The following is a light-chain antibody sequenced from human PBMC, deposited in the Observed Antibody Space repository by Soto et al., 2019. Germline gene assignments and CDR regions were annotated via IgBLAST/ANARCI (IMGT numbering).Light chain of an antibody. CDR2: GAS. CDR1: QSVSSN. Sequence: EIVMTQSPATLSVSPGERATLSCRASQSVSSNLAWYQQNPGQAPRLLIYGASTRATGIPARFSGSGSGTEFTLTISSLQSEDFAVYYCQQYNNWPPTFGQGTRLEIK. J-gene: IGKJ5*01. CDR3: QQYNNWPPT. V-gene: IGKV3-15*01.